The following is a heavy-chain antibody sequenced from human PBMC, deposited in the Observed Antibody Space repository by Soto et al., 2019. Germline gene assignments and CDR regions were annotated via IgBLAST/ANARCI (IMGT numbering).Heavy chain of an antibody. CDR3: AKDQVPSLRSAVDY. Sequence: VGSLRLSCAASGFTFSSYGMHWVRQAPGKGLEWVAVISYDGSNKYYADSVKGRFTISRDNSKNTLYLQMNSLRAEDTAVYYCAKDQVPSLRSAVDYWRQGTLVTVSS. V-gene: IGHV3-30*18. CDR2: ISYDGSNK. D-gene: IGHD5-12*01. J-gene: IGHJ4*02. CDR1: GFTFSSYG.